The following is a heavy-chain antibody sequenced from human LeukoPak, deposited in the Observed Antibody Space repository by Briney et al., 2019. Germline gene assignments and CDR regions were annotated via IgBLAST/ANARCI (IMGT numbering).Heavy chain of an antibody. Sequence: SETLSLTCTVSGGSISSYYWSWIRQPPVKGLEWIGYIYYSGSTNYNPSLKSRDTMSIDTSKNQFSLKLSSVAAADTAVYYCAREGDMLGTGYAFHIWGQGTMVTVSS. CDR3: AREGDMLGTGYAFHI. V-gene: IGHV4-59*01. J-gene: IGHJ3*02. CDR2: IYYSGST. CDR1: GGSISSYY. D-gene: IGHD3-16*01.